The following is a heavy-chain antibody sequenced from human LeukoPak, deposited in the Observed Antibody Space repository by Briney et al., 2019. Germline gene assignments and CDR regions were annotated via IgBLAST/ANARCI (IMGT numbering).Heavy chain of an antibody. J-gene: IGHJ6*02. CDR1: GYTFTDYY. CDR2: FNPYSGVS. Sequence: ASVKVSCKASGYTFTDYYMHWVRQAPGQGLEWVGSFNPYSGVSKYAQKLQGRVTMTGDTSISTAYLQLGRVIGDDTAVYYCAKNGDYGYAMDVWGQGTTVTVSS. CDR3: AKNGDYGYAMDV. V-gene: IGHV1-2*02. D-gene: IGHD4-17*01.